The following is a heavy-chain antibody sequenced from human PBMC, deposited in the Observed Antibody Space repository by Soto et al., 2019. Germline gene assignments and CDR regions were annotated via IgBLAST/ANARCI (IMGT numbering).Heavy chain of an antibody. CDR3: AKGGGWNYESDYYYGMDV. CDR1: GFTFDDYT. J-gene: IGHJ6*02. Sequence: GGSVRLSCAASGFTFDDYTMHWVRQARGKGLEWVSLISWDGGSTYYADSVKGRFTISRDNSKNSLYLQMNSLRTEDTALYYCAKGGGWNYESDYYYGMDVWGQGTTVTVSS. V-gene: IGHV3-43*01. D-gene: IGHD1-7*01. CDR2: ISWDGGST.